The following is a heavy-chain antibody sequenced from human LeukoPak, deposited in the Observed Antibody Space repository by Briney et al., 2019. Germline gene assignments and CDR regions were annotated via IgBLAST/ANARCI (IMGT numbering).Heavy chain of an antibody. CDR1: GGTFSSYA. D-gene: IGHD2-15*01. CDR2: IIPIFGTA. Sequence: SVKASCKASGGTFSSYAISWVRQAPGQGLEWMGGIIPIFGTANYAQKFQGRVTITADESTSTAYMELSSLRSEDTAVYYCANGIRYCSGGSCYDAFDIWGQGTMVTVSS. V-gene: IGHV1-69*13. J-gene: IGHJ3*02. CDR3: ANGIRYCSGGSCYDAFDI.